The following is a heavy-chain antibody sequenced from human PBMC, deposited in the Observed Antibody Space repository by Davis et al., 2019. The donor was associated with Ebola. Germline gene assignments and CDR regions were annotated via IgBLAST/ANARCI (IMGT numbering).Heavy chain of an antibody. Sequence: SETLSLTCTVSGGSISSGDYYWSWIRQPPGKGLEWIGYIYYSGSPYYNPSLKSRVTISVDTSKNQFSLKLSSVTAADTAVYYCARVGYDSMYYYYGMDVWGQGTTVTVSS. V-gene: IGHV4-30-4*01. D-gene: IGHD5-12*01. J-gene: IGHJ6*02. CDR1: GGSISSGDYY. CDR2: IYYSGSP. CDR3: ARVGYDSMYYYYGMDV.